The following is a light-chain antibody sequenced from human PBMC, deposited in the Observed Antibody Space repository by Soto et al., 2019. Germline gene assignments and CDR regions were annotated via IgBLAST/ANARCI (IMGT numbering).Light chain of an antibody. CDR1: SGNSNYI. CDR3: ETWDSNTWV. Sequence: QSVLTQSSSASASLGSSVKLTCTLSSGNSNYIIAWHQQQPGKAPRYLMKLEGSGSYNKGSGVPDRFSGSSSGADRYLPISNLHSEDEADYYCETWDSNTWVFGGGTKLTVL. J-gene: IGLJ3*02. V-gene: IGLV4-60*03. CDR2: LEGSGSY.